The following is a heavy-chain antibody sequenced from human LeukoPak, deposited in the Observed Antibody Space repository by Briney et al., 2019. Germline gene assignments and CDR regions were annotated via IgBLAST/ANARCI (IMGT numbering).Heavy chain of an antibody. V-gene: IGHV1-3*04. Sequence: ASVKVSCKASGYTFSNYAIHWVRQAPGQRLEWMGWINTGNGNTKYSQRFQDRVTITRDTSASTAYMELSSLTSEDTAVYYCAREGYSSSWYRIVGWYFDLWGRGTLVTVSS. CDR2: INTGNGNT. J-gene: IGHJ2*01. CDR3: AREGYSSSWYRIVGWYFDL. CDR1: GYTFSNYA. D-gene: IGHD6-13*01.